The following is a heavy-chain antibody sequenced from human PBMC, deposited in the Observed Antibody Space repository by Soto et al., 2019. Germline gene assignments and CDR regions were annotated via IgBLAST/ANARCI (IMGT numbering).Heavy chain of an antibody. CDR1: GFTFSSYA. CDR2: ISGSGGST. CDR3: AKDPYGDYTLDY. D-gene: IGHD4-17*01. J-gene: IGHJ4*02. V-gene: IGHV3-23*01. Sequence: EVQLLESGGGLVQPGGSLRLSCAASGFTFSSYAMSWVRQAPGKGLEWVSAISGSGGSTYYPDSVKGRFSISRNNSKNTLYLQINSLRAEDTAEYYGAKDPYGDYTLDYWGQGTLVTVSS.